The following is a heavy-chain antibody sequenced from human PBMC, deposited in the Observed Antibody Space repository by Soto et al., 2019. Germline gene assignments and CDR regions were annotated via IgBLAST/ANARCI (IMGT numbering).Heavy chain of an antibody. CDR2: INPSGGST. J-gene: IGHJ6*02. CDR1: GYTFTSYY. Sequence: GASVKVSCKASGYTFTSYYMHWVRQAPGQGLEWMGIINPSGGSTSYAQKFQGRVTMTRDTSTSTVYMELSSLRSEDTAVYYCARDLLAARPGGYYYYGMDVWGQGTTVTVSS. V-gene: IGHV1-46*01. CDR3: ARDLLAARPGGYYYYGMDV. D-gene: IGHD6-6*01.